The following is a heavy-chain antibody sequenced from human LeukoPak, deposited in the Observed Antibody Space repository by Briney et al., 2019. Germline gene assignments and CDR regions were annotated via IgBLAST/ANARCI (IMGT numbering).Heavy chain of an antibody. CDR1: GYTFTSYG. J-gene: IGHJ4*02. D-gene: IGHD4-11*01. CDR3: ARDLGPTTPPPSDDY. CDR2: ISAYNGNT. V-gene: IGHV1-18*01. Sequence: ASVKVSCKASGYTFTSYGISWVRQAPGQGLEWMGWISAYNGNTNYAQKLQGRVTMTTDTSTSTAYMEPRSLRSDDTAVYYCARDLGPTTPPPSDDYWGQGTLVTVSS.